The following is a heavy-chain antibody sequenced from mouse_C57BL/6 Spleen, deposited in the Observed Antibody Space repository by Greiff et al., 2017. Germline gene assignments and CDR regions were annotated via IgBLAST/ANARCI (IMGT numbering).Heavy chain of an antibody. CDR2: IWSGGST. J-gene: IGHJ1*03. CDR3: AKSVYYDYGERYFEG. CDR1: GFSLTSYG. Sequence: VKLMESGPGLVQPSQSLSITCTVSGFSLTSYGVHWVRQSPGKGLEWLGVIWSGGSTDYNAAFMSRLSITKDNSKSQVFFKMNSLQADDTAKYYCAKSVYYDYGERYFEGWGTGTTVTVSS. V-gene: IGHV2-5*01. D-gene: IGHD2-4*01.